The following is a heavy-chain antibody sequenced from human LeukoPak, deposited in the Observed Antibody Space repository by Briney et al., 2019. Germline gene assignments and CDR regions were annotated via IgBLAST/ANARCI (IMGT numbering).Heavy chain of an antibody. V-gene: IGHV4-59*08. CDR3: ARQRLARFGEFYFDY. CDR1: GGSISSYY. D-gene: IGHD3-10*01. J-gene: IGHJ4*02. Sequence: SGTLSLTCTVPGGSISSYYWSWIRQPPGKGLEWVGYIYYSGSTNYNPSLKSRVTISVDTSKNQFSLKLSSATAADTAVYYCARQRLARFGEFYFDYWGQGTLVTVSS. CDR2: IYYSGST.